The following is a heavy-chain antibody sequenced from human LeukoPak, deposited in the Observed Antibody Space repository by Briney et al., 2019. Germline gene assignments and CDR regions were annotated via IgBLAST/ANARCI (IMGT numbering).Heavy chain of an antibody. J-gene: IGHJ4*02. CDR3: AKDLSGIAVAGPFDY. CDR2: ISWNSGSI. Sequence: GRSLRLSCAASGFTFDDYAMHWVWHAPGKGLEWVSGISWNSGSIGYADSVKGRFTISRDNAKNSLYLQMNSLRAEDTALYYCAKDLSGIAVAGPFDYWGQGTLVTVSS. V-gene: IGHV3-9*01. D-gene: IGHD6-19*01. CDR1: GFTFDDYA.